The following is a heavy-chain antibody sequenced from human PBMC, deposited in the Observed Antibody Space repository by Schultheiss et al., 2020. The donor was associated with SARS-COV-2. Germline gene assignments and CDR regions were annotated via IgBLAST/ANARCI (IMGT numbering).Heavy chain of an antibody. J-gene: IGHJ6*02. D-gene: IGHD6-6*01. CDR2: ISYDGSNK. Sequence: GESLKISCAASGFTFSDYYMNWVRQAPGKGLEWVAVISYDGSNKYYADSVKGRFTISRDNSKNTLYLQMNSLRAEDTAVYYCARGGSSSSVNYYYYGMDVWGQGTTVTVSS. CDR1: GFTFSDYY. CDR3: ARGGSSSSVNYYYYGMDV. V-gene: IGHV3-30*03.